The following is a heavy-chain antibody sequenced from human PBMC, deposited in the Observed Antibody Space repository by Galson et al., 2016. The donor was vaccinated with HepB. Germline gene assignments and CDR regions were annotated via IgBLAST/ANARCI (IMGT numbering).Heavy chain of an antibody. D-gene: IGHD1-26*01. J-gene: IGHJ4*02. CDR3: AKEDNIAGATTINN. CDR2: ITSGGST. CDR1: GFTFSSYA. V-gene: IGHV3-23*01. Sequence: SLRLSCAASGFTFSSYAMTWVRQAPGKGLEWASVITSGGSTYYAASVKGRFTISRDNSKNTLYVQMNNLGAEDTAVYYCAKEDNIAGATTINNWGQGTLVTVSS.